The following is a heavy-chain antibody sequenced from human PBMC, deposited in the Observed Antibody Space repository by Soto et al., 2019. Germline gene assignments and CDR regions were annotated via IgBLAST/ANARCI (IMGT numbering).Heavy chain of an antibody. D-gene: IGHD2-15*01. J-gene: IGHJ4*02. V-gene: IGHV3-66*01. Sequence: EVQLVESGGGLVQPGGSLRLSCAASGFTVSSNYMSWVRQALGKGLEWVSVIYSGGSTYYADSVKGRFTISRDNSKNTLYLQMNSLRAEDTAVYYCAREKYCSGGSCSVFDYWGQGTLVTVSS. CDR1: GFTVSSNY. CDR2: IYSGGST. CDR3: AREKYCSGGSCSVFDY.